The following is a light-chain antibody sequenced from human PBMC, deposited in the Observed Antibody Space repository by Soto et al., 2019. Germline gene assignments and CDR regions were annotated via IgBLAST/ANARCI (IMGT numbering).Light chain of an antibody. CDR1: QNIRSR. V-gene: IGKV1-39*01. J-gene: IGKJ4*01. CDR3: QQTYSTLLT. CDR2: DAS. Sequence: DFHITQSPSTLSASVGDRVTITCRASQNIRSRLAWFQQKPGKAPKLLIYDASSLQSGVPSRFSGSGSGTDFTLTISSLQPEDFATYYCQQTYSTLLTFGGGTKVDIK.